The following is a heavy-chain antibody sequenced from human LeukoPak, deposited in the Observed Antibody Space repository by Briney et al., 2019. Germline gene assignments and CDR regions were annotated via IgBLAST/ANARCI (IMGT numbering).Heavy chain of an antibody. CDR1: GYTLTELS. Sequence: ASVKVSCKVSGYTLTELSMHWVRQAPGKGLEWMGGFDPEDGETIYAQKFQGRDTMTEDTSTDTAYMELSSLRSEDTAVYYCATDAEYSGYDYYFDYWGPGTLVTVSS. V-gene: IGHV1-24*01. J-gene: IGHJ4*02. CDR3: ATDAEYSGYDYYFDY. CDR2: FDPEDGET. D-gene: IGHD5-12*01.